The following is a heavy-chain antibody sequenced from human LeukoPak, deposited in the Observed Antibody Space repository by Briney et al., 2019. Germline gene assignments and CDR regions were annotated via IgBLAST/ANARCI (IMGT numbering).Heavy chain of an antibody. CDR2: ISSSSSYI. J-gene: IGHJ6*02. Sequence: PGGSLRLSCAASGFTFSSYSMNWVRQAPGKGLEWVSSISSSSSYIYYADSVKGRFTISRDSAKNSLYLQMNSLRAEDTALYYCAKDYGSGRSGDYYYGMDVWGQGTTVTVSS. V-gene: IGHV3-21*04. D-gene: IGHD6-19*01. CDR3: AKDYGSGRSGDYYYGMDV. CDR1: GFTFSSYS.